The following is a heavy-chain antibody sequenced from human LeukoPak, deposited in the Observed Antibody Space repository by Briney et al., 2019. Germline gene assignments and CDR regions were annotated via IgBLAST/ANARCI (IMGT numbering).Heavy chain of an antibody. V-gene: IGHV3-53*04. CDR1: GFTFNTYA. Sequence: GGSLRLSCVASGFTFNTYAMSWVRQAPGKGLEWVSIIYSGGSTYYADSVKGRFTISRHNSKNTLYLQMNSLRAEDTAVYYCAREVGGSAFDIWGQGTMVTVSS. D-gene: IGHD3-16*01. CDR2: IYSGGST. CDR3: AREVGGSAFDI. J-gene: IGHJ3*02.